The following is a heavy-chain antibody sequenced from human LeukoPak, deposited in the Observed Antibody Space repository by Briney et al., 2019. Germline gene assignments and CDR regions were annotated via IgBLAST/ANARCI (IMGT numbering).Heavy chain of an antibody. Sequence: SETLSLTSSVSVDSTSLFYSNWSRQSLGEGLGCIGYISDSGSPIVHPSLKVRVTTSVDASKRQFSLRLTSVTAADTAVYYCAKVSASTVSGVERLGADFEYGGQGSLVTVSS. V-gene: IGHV4-59*01. CDR3: AKVSASTVSGVERLGADFEY. CDR2: ISDSGSP. CDR1: VDSTSLFY. D-gene: IGHD3-3*01. J-gene: IGHJ4*02.